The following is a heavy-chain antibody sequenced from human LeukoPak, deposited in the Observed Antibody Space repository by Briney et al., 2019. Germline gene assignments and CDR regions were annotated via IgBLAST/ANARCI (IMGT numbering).Heavy chain of an antibody. V-gene: IGHV3-74*01. CDR3: ARLLGMVTTYDI. CDR1: GFIFSKSW. CDR2: TDGSST. Sequence: PGGSLRLSCAASGFIFSKSWMHWVRQAPGKGLVWVSRTDGSSTTYADSVKGRFSVSMDNAQNTLYLQMNSLRAEDTAVYYCARLLGMVTTYDIWGQGTMVTVSS. D-gene: IGHD5-24*01. J-gene: IGHJ3*02.